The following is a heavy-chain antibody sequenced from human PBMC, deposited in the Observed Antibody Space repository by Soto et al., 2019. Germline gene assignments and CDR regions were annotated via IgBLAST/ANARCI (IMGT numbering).Heavy chain of an antibody. CDR1: GGSRSIYY. CDR2: IYYSGST. D-gene: IGHD5-12*01. Sequence: SETRSLTYTGSGGSRSIYYWSSIRQSPGKGLEWIGYIYYSGSTNYNPSLKSRVAISLDTSKNQFSLMLSSVTAADTAVYYCARGEWLATIKPYFAYWGQGTLVTVSS. J-gene: IGHJ4*02. CDR3: ARGEWLATIKPYFAY. V-gene: IGHV4-59*01.